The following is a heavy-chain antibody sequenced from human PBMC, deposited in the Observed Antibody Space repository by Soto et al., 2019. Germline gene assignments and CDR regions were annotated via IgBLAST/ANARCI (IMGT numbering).Heavy chain of an antibody. CDR2: IYPGDSDT. CDR1: GYSFTSYW. CDR3: ARSGYCSSTSCLGRVSWFDP. D-gene: IGHD2-2*01. Sequence: PGESLKISCKGSGYSFTSYWIGWVRQMPGKGLEWMGIIYPGDSDTRYSPSFQGQVTISADKSISTAYLQWSSLKALDTAMYYCARSGYCSSTSCLGRVSWFDPWGQGTLVTVSS. V-gene: IGHV5-51*01. J-gene: IGHJ5*02.